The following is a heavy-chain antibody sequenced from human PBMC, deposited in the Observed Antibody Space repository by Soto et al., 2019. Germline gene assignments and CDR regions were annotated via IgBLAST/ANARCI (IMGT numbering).Heavy chain of an antibody. D-gene: IGHD2-2*01. J-gene: IGHJ5*02. Sequence: QVQLVQSGAEVKKPGSSVKVSCKASGGTFSSYTISWVRQAPGQGLEWMGRIIPILGIANYAQKFQGRVTITADKSTSTAYMGLSSLRSEDTAVYYCARDLRYCSSTSCSGYNWFDPWGQGTLVTVSS. V-gene: IGHV1-69*08. CDR2: IIPILGIA. CDR1: GGTFSSYT. CDR3: ARDLRYCSSTSCSGYNWFDP.